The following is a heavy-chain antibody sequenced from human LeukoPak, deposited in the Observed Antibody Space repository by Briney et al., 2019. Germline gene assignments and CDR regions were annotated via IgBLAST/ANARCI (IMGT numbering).Heavy chain of an antibody. V-gene: IGHV3-48*03. J-gene: IGHJ4*02. Sequence: GGSLRLSCAASGFSFSTYEMHWVRQAPGKGLEWVSDVSSSGSTVYYADSVKGRFTTSRDNANNYLYLQMHSLRAEDTAVYYCSLLAVASPQDYWGQGTLVTVSS. D-gene: IGHD6-19*01. CDR3: SLLAVASPQDY. CDR2: VSSSGSTV. CDR1: GFSFSTYE.